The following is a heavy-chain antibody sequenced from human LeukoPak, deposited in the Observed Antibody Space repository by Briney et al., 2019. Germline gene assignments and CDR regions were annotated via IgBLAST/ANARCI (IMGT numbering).Heavy chain of an antibody. V-gene: IGHV4-34*01. CDR3: ARGLAGAFDY. Sequence: TSETLSLTCAVYGGSFSGYYWSWIRQPPGKGLEWIGEINHSGSTNYNPSLKSRVTISVDTSKNQFSPKLSSVTAADTAVYYCARGLAGAFDYWGQGTLVTVSS. CDR1: GGSFSGYY. D-gene: IGHD6-19*01. CDR2: INHSGST. J-gene: IGHJ4*02.